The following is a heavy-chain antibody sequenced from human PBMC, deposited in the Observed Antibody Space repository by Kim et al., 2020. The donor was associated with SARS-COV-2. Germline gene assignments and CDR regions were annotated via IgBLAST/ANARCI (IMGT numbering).Heavy chain of an antibody. Sequence: SVKVSCKASGGTFSSYAISWVRQAPGQGLEWMGGIIPIFGTANYAQKFQGRVTITADESTSTAYMELSSLRSEDTAVYYCARPRDYGGNSGFFDYWGQGTLVTVSS. CDR3: ARPRDYGGNSGFFDY. V-gene: IGHV1-69*13. CDR2: IIPIFGTA. CDR1: GGTFSSYA. J-gene: IGHJ4*02. D-gene: IGHD4-17*01.